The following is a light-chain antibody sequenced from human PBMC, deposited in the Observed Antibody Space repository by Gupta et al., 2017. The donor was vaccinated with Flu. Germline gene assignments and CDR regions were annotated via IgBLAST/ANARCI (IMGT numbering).Light chain of an antibody. CDR1: QSISSW. CDR3: QQDTTSSST. J-gene: IGKJ1*01. CDR2: KAS. V-gene: IGKV1-5*03. Sequence: DIQMTQSPSTLSASVGDRVTITCRASQSISSWLAWYQQKPGKAPKLLIYKASSLESGVPSRFSGSGSGTEFTLTISSLQPDDFATYYCQQDTTSSSTFGQGTKVEIK.